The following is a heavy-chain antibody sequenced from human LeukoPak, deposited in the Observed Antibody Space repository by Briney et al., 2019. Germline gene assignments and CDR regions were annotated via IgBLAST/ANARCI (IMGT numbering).Heavy chain of an antibody. CDR3: AKGAEIDH. CDR2: MTGPADTT. CDR1: GFNSNNFA. J-gene: IGHJ4*02. Sequence: PGGSLRLSCAASGFNSNNFAMSSVRQAPGNGPEWLSAMTGPADTTYYAESVKGRVIISRDYSKSMVYLQMNSLRVEDTAIYYCAKGAEIDHWGQGTLVTVSS. V-gene: IGHV3-23*01.